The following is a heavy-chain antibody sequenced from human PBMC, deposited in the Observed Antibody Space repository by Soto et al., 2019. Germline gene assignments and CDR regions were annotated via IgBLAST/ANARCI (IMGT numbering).Heavy chain of an antibody. CDR3: AQLTGERMDV. J-gene: IGHJ6*02. CDR2: ISGSGGST. CDR1: GFTFGSYA. Sequence: GGSLRLSCAASGFTFGSYAMSWVRQAPGKGLEWVSAISGSGGSTYYADSVKGRFTISRDHSKNTLYLQMNSLRAEDTAVYYCAQLTGERMDVCGQGTRVTVYS. V-gene: IGHV3-23*01. D-gene: IGHD7-27*01.